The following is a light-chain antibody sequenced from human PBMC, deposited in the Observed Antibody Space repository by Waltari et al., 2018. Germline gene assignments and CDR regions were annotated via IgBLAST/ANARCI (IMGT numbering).Light chain of an antibody. J-gene: IGKJ4*01. CDR1: QSVGSNY. CDR3: QQYGSSPLT. CDR2: DAS. V-gene: IGKV3-20*01. Sequence: EIVLTQSPGTLSLSPGERATISCRASQSVGSNYVAWYQQVPGQAPRLLIYDASIRATGIPDRFSGSGSGTGFSLTISRLEPEDVAVYHCQQYGSSPLTFGGGTKVEIK.